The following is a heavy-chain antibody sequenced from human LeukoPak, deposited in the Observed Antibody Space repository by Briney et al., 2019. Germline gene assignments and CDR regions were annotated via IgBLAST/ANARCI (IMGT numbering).Heavy chain of an antibody. J-gene: IGHJ4*02. CDR1: GGTFSSYA. CDR3: ARGKPQPYAAVDY. CDR2: IIPIFSTA. Sequence: ASVKVSCKASGGTFSSYAISWVRQAPGQGLEWMGGIIPIFSTANYAQKFQGRVTITADESTSTAYMELSSLRSEDTAVYYCARGKPQPYAAVDYWGQGTLVTVSS. D-gene: IGHD4/OR15-4a*01. V-gene: IGHV1-69*13.